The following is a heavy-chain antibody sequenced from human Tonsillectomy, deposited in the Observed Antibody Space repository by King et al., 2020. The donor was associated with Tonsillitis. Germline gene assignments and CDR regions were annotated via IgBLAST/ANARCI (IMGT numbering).Heavy chain of an antibody. D-gene: IGHD6-6*01. Sequence: VQLQQWGAGLLKPSETLSLTCAVHCGSFSGYYWSWIRQPPGKGLEWIGEINHSGSTTYSPSLKSRVTISVDTSTNQFSLKLGSVTAADTAVYYCARGRIAARPGAYYYYMDVWGKGTTVTVSS. CDR1: CGSFSGYY. CDR2: INHSGST. J-gene: IGHJ6*03. V-gene: IGHV4-34*01. CDR3: ARGRIAARPGAYYYYMDV.